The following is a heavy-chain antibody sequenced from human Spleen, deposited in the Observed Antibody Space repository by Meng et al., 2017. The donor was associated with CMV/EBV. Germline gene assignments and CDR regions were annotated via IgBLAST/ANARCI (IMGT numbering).Heavy chain of an antibody. CDR3: TQTSSDFWSGYFGNWFDP. D-gene: IGHD3-3*01. CDR2: ISPNRGGT. J-gene: IGHJ5*02. Sequence: ASVKVSCKTSGYTFTDYYMHWLRQAPGQGLEWMGWISPNRGGTDYAQKFQGRVTMTRNTSISTAYMELSSLKSEDTAVYYCTQTSSDFWSGYFGNWFDPWGQGTLVTVS. V-gene: IGHV1-2*02. CDR1: GYTFTDYY.